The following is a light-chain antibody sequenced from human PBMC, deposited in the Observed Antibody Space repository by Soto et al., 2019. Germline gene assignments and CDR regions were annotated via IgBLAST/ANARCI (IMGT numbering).Light chain of an antibody. CDR2: GAS. CDR1: QSVSSSY. J-gene: IGKJ1*01. Sequence: EIVLTQSPGTLSLSPGERATLSCRASQSVSSSYLAWYQQKPGQAPRLLIYGASSRATGIPDRFSGSGSGTDFTLPSSRLEPEDFAVYYCQHYGSSPWTFGQGTKGELK. V-gene: IGKV3-20*01. CDR3: QHYGSSPWT.